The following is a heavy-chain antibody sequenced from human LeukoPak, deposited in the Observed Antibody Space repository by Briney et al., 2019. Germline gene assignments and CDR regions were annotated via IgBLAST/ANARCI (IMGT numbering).Heavy chain of an antibody. V-gene: IGHV3-21*01. CDR1: GFTFSSYS. CDR3: ASGKWELLANSWGDY. D-gene: IGHD1-26*01. CDR2: ISNSSSYI. Sequence: GGPLRLSCAASGFTFSSYSMNWVRQAPGKGLEWVSSISNSSSYIYYADSVKGRFTISRDNAKNSLYLQMNSLRAEDTAVYYCASGKWELLANSWGDYWGQGTLVTVSS. J-gene: IGHJ4*02.